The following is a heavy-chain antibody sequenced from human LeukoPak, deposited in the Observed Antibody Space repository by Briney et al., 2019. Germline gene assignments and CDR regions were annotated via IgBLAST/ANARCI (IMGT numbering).Heavy chain of an antibody. J-gene: IGHJ6*02. CDR2: IKSKTDGGTT. CDR1: GFTFSSYA. D-gene: IGHD3-3*01. Sequence: PGGSLRLSCAASGFTFSSYAMSWVRQAPGKGLEWVGRIKSKTDGGTTDYAAPVKGRFTISRDDSKNTLYLQMNSLKTEDTAVYYCTTAELRFLEWLLPYGMDVWGQGTTVTVSS. V-gene: IGHV3-15*01. CDR3: TTAELRFLEWLLPYGMDV.